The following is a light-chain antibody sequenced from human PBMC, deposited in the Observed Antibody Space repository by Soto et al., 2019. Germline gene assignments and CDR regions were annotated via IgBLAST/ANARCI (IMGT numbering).Light chain of an antibody. CDR2: GAS. CDR1: EIITSGY. J-gene: IGKJ5*01. CDR3: QQYGSSPP. V-gene: IGKV3-20*01. Sequence: TQSQATLSLSAGERATLFCRASEIITSGYLAWYRHKPGRAPRLLIYGASKRATGIPDRFSGSESGTGCPLPINSLEPEDSAVYYCQQYGSSPPFGQGTRLDI.